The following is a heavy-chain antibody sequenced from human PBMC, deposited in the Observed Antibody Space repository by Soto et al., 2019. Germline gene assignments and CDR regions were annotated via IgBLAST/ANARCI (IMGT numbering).Heavy chain of an antibody. Sequence: ASVKVSCKASGYSFHTYAISWVRQAPGQGLEWVGWISGYNGNTNYAQKFQGRVTLTTDTSTKTAFMEVSSLRPEDTAMYYCVKDSPIGSVFSGHDDIDSWGQGTPVTVS. D-gene: IGHD5-12*01. CDR2: ISGYNGNT. V-gene: IGHV1-18*01. CDR1: GYSFHTYA. J-gene: IGHJ4*02. CDR3: VKDSPIGSVFSGHDDIDS.